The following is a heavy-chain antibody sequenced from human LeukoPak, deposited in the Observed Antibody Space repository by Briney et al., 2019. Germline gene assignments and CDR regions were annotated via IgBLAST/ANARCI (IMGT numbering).Heavy chain of an antibody. CDR2: INPSGGST. J-gene: IGHJ3*02. Sequence: GASVKVSCKASGYTFTGYYMHWVRQAPGQGLEWMGWINPSGGSTSYAQKFQGRVTMTRDTSTSTVYMELSSLRSEDTAVYYCARTSVLRDAFDIWGQGTMVTVSS. CDR3: ARTSVLRDAFDI. V-gene: IGHV1-46*01. CDR1: GYTFTGYY. D-gene: IGHD3-3*01.